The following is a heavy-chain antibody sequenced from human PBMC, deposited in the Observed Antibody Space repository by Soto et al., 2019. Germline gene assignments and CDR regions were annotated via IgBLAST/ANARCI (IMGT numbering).Heavy chain of an antibody. CDR1: GSTFNDYW. J-gene: IGHJ4*02. CDR2: MNPDGSAK. Sequence: EVQLVESGGGLVQPGGSLRLSCAASGSTFNDYWMSWVRQAPGKGLEWVANMNPDGSAKSYVDSVKGRFTISRDNAKNSLYLHINSLRADDTAVYYCAKGGSPYEECAYWGQGTLVTVSS. CDR3: AKGGSPYEECAY. V-gene: IGHV3-7*05. D-gene: IGHD2-15*01.